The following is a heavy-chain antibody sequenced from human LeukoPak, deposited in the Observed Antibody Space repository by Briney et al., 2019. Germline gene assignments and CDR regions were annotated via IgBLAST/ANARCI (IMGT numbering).Heavy chain of an antibody. Sequence: QAGGSLRLSCSTSGFTFSDYAMHWVRQAPGEGLEYLSSISGNGGSTYYADSVKGRFTISRDNSKNTLFLQMSSLRTEDTAVYYCVKEGHLVRAGYFDYWGQGTLVTVSS. V-gene: IGHV3-64D*06. CDR3: VKEGHLVRAGYFDY. J-gene: IGHJ4*02. D-gene: IGHD6-13*01. CDR1: GFTFSDYA. CDR2: ISGNGGST.